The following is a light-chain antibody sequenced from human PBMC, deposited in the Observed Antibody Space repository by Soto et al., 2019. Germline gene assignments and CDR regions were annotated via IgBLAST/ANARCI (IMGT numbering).Light chain of an antibody. Sequence: QSVLTQPPSASGTPGQRGTISCSRSSSNIGSNTVNWYQQLPGTAPKLLIYSNNQRPSGVPDRFSGSKSGTSASLAISGLQSEDEADYYCAAWDDSLNAFYVFGTGTKVTVL. CDR2: SNN. CDR1: SSNIGSNT. J-gene: IGLJ1*01. CDR3: AAWDDSLNAFYV. V-gene: IGLV1-44*01.